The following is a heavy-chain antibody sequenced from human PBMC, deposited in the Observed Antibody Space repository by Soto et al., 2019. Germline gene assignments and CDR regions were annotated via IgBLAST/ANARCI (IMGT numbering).Heavy chain of an antibody. CDR1: GFTFSSYS. D-gene: IGHD6-19*01. CDR2: ISSSRSNK. V-gene: IGHV3-21*01. Sequence: PGGSLRLSCAASGFTFSSYSMNWVRQAPGKGLEWVSSISSSRSNKYYADSVKGRFTISRDNSKNTLYLQMNSLRAEDTAVYYCARDVAVAGTWGYYFDYWGQGTLVTVSS. CDR3: ARDVAVAGTWGYYFDY. J-gene: IGHJ4*02.